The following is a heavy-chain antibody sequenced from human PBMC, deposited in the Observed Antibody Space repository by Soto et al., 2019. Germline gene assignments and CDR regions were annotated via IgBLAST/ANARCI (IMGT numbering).Heavy chain of an antibody. D-gene: IGHD3-10*01. CDR3: ARVWGGAFDI. J-gene: IGHJ3*02. Sequence: SLACNVVGGAISSRSYCWGWIRQPPGKGLEWIGYIYYSGSTNYHPSLKSRVTIPVDTSKNQFSLKLSSVTAADTAVYYCARVWGGAFDIWGQGTMVTVSS. CDR2: IYYSGST. CDR1: GGAISSRSYC. V-gene: IGHV4-61*05.